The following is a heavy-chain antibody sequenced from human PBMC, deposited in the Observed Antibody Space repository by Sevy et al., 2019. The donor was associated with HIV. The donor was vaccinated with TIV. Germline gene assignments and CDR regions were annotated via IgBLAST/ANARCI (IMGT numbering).Heavy chain of an antibody. J-gene: IGHJ4*02. CDR2: ISVYNGNT. CDR1: GYTFSNYG. D-gene: IGHD3-22*01. CDR3: AGSYYDSSGPTGY. V-gene: IGHV1-18*01. Sequence: ASVKVSCKTSGYTFSNYGITWVRQAPGQGLEWMGWISVYNGNTDYAQKYQGRVTMTTDTSTSTAYMDLRSLSSDDTAAYYCAGSYYDSSGPTGYWGQGTLVTVSS.